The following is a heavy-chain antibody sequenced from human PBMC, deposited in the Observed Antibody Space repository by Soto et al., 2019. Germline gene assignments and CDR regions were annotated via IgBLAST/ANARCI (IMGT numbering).Heavy chain of an antibody. CDR2: IYYSGST. J-gene: IGHJ6*02. Sequence: ASETLSLTCTVSGGSISSYYWSWIRQPPGKGLEWIGYIYYSGSTNYNPSLKSRVTISVDTSKNQFSLKLSSVTAADTAVYYCARDANGYSSSWPYYYGMDVWGQGTTVTVSS. D-gene: IGHD6-13*01. CDR1: GGSISSYY. V-gene: IGHV4-59*01. CDR3: ARDANGYSSSWPYYYGMDV.